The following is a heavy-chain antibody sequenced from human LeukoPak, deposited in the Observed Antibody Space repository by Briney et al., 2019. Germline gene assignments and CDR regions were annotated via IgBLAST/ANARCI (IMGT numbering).Heavy chain of an antibody. CDR3: ASKGAGHCYDASCMGSFDL. V-gene: IGHV1-2*02. D-gene: IGHD2-15*01. J-gene: IGHJ3*01. CDR1: GYPFIDYY. Sequence: ASVKVSCKASGYPFIDYYLHWVRQAPGQGLEWMGCINPNTGDTNSAQNFQGRVIMTRDTAITTAYMELSRLKSDDTALYYCASKGAGHCYDASCMGSFDLWGQGTTVAVSS. CDR2: INPNTGDT.